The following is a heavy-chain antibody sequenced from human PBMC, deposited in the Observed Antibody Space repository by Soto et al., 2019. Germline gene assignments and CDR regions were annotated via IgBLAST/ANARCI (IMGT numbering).Heavy chain of an antibody. CDR2: FSGSGGST. CDR1: GFTFSRYA. J-gene: IGHJ4*02. D-gene: IGHD3-22*01. CDR3: AKDERYYYDSSGYPFDY. Sequence: EVQLLESGGGLVQPGGSLRLSCAASGFTFSRYAMSWVRQAPGKGLEGVSIFSGSGGSTSYADSVKGRFTISRDNSKNTLYLQMNSLTAEDTAVYYCAKDERYYYDSSGYPFDYWGQGTLV. V-gene: IGHV3-23*01.